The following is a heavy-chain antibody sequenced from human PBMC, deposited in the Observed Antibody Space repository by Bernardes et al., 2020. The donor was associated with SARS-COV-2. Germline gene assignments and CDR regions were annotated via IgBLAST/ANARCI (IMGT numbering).Heavy chain of an antibody. J-gene: IGHJ4*02. CDR3: ARDLGPLWFGELLAPSLFDY. V-gene: IGHV1-18*01. CDR2: ISAYNGNT. CDR1: GYTFTSYG. D-gene: IGHD3-10*01. Sequence: ASVKVSCKASGYTFTSYGISWVRQAPGQGLEWMGWISAYNGNTNYAQKLQGRVTMTTDTSTSTAYMELRSLRSDDTAVYYCARDLGPLWFGELLAPSLFDYWGQGTLVTVSS.